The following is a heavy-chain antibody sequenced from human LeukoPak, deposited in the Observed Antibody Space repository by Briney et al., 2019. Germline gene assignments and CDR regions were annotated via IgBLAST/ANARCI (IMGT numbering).Heavy chain of an antibody. CDR1: GYSFTSYW. V-gene: IGHV5-51*01. CDR3: ARHAIEEYYNDSSGYIDY. Sequence: GESLKISCKGSGYSFTSYWIGWVRQMPGKGLEWMGIIYPGDSDTRYSPSFQGQVTISADKSISTAYLQWSSLKASDTAMYYCARHAIEEYYNDSSGYIDYWGQGTLVTVSS. J-gene: IGHJ4*02. CDR2: IYPGDSDT. D-gene: IGHD3-22*01.